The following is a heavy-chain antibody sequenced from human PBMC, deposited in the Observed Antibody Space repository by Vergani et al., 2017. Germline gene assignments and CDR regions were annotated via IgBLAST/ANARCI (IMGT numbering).Heavy chain of an antibody. V-gene: IGHV1-2*02. CDR2: INPNSGGT. D-gene: IGHD3-9*01. CDR3: ARERYFDWLYDTYGMDV. CDR1: GYTFTGYY. J-gene: IGHJ6*02. Sequence: QVQLVQSGAEVKKPGASVKVSCKASGYTFTGYYMHWVRQAPGQGREWMGWINPNSGGTNYAQKFQGRVTMTRDTSISTAYMELSRLRSDDTAVYYCARERYFDWLYDTYGMDVWGQGTTVTVSS.